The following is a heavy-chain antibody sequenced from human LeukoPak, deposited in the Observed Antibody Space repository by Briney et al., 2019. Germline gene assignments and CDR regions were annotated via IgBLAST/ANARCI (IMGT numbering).Heavy chain of an antibody. CDR3: AKPLEKYTYGGNFDY. CDR1: GFTFSSYA. Sequence: GGSLRLSCEASGFTFSSYAMSWVRQAPGKGLAWVSVISSSADSTYYADSVKGRFTISRDNSKNTLYLQMNTLRAEDTAVHYCAKPLEKYTYGGNFDYWGQGILVTVSS. J-gene: IGHJ4*02. V-gene: IGHV3-23*01. CDR2: ISSSADST. D-gene: IGHD4-23*01.